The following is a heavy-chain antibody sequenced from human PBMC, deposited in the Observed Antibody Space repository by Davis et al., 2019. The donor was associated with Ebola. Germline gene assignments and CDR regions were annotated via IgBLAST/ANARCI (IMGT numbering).Heavy chain of an antibody. J-gene: IGHJ4*02. V-gene: IGHV3-30*18. CDR2: ISYDGSNK. D-gene: IGHD3-16*02. CDR3: AKGPYYDYVWGSYRYPNLDY. Sequence: GGSLRLSCAASGFTFSTYGMHWVRQAPGKGLEWVAVISYDGSNKYYADSLKGRFTISRDDSKNTLYLQMNSLRAEDTAVYYCAKGPYYDYVWGSYRYPNLDYWGQGTLVTVSS. CDR1: GFTFSTYG.